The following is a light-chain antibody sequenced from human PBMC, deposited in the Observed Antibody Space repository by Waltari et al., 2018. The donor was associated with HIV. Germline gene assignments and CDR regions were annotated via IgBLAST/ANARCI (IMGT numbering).Light chain of an antibody. Sequence: DIQLTQSPSFLSASVGDRVTITCRASRGISSYLAWHQHKPGEDPRLLIYAASTLQDGVPSRFSGSASGTEFTLTISSLQPEDFATYYCQFLDSFPLFGGGTKVEVK. CDR1: RGISSY. CDR2: AAS. J-gene: IGKJ4*01. CDR3: QFLDSFPL. V-gene: IGKV1-9*01.